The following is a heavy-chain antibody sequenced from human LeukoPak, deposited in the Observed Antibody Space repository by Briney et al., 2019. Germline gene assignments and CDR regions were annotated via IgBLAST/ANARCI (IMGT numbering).Heavy chain of an antibody. CDR3: ARDRRSTDY. CDR1: GFTFSSYA. Sequence: GRSLRLSCAASGFTFSSYAMHWVRQAPGKGLEWVAVISYDGSNKYYADSVKGRFTISRDNSKNTLYLQMNSLRAEDTAVYYCARDRRSTDYWAREPWSPSPQ. V-gene: IGHV3-30-3*01. J-gene: IGHJ4*02. CDR2: ISYDGSNK.